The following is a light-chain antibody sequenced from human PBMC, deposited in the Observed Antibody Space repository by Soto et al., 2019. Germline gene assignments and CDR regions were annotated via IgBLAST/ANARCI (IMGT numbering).Light chain of an antibody. CDR3: MQGTHWPPIT. J-gene: IGKJ5*01. Sequence: DVVLTQSPLSLPVTLGQPASIPCRSTQSLVYSDGNIYLNWFQQRPGQSPRRLIYKVSNRDSGVPDRFSGSGSGTDLTLKISRVEAEDVGVYYCMQGTHWPPITFGQGTRLEIK. CDR1: QSLVYSDGNIY. V-gene: IGKV2-30*01. CDR2: KVS.